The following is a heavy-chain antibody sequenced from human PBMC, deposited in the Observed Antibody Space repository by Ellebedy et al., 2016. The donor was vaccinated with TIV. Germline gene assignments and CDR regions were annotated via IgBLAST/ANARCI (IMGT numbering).Heavy chain of an antibody. CDR1: GGSIRSNTFY. D-gene: IGHD4/OR15-4a*01. V-gene: IGHV4-39*07. Sequence: MPSETLSLTCTVSGGSIRSNTFYWGWIRQPPGKGLEWIGTLRYGGTSHYNPSLKSRVTISVDTSRHQFSLNLSSVTAADTAVYYCARGTMAPTYWGQGTLVTVSS. CDR3: ARGTMAPTY. CDR2: LRYGGTS. J-gene: IGHJ4*02.